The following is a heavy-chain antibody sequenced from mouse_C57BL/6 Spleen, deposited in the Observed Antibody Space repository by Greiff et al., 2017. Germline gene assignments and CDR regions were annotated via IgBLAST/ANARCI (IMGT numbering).Heavy chain of an antibody. V-gene: IGHV1-18*01. J-gene: IGHJ1*03. CDR3: ARSSLLYWYFDV. D-gene: IGHD1-1*01. CDR2: INPNNGGT. CDR1: GYTFTDYN. Sequence: EVQLQQSGPELVKPGASVKIPCKASGYTFTDYNMDWVKQSHGKSLEWIGDINPNNGGTIYNQKFKGKATLTVDKSSSTAYMELRILTSEDTAVYYCARSSLLYWYFDVWGTGTTVTVSS.